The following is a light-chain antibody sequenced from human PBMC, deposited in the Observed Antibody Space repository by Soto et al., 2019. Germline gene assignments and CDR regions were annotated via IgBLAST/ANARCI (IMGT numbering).Light chain of an antibody. CDR3: AAWDDSLNGQV. CDR2: SNS. V-gene: IGLV1-44*01. J-gene: IGLJ1*01. CDR1: SSNIGSNT. Sequence: QPVLTQPPSASGTPGQRVTISCSGSSSNIGSNTVNWYQHLPGTAPKLLIYSNSQRPSGVPDRFSGSESGTSASLAISGLQSEDEADYYCAAWDDSLNGQVFGTGTKLTVL.